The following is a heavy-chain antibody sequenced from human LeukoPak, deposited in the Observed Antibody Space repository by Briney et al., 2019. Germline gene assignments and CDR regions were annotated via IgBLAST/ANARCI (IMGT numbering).Heavy chain of an antibody. CDR3: ARATFYFYMDV. CDR1: GGYITTYY. Sequence: SETLSLTCTVAGGYITTYYWTWIRQTPGKGLEWIGYIYYGGNTNYNPSLNSRVTISVGTSKSQISLNLSSVTAADTATYYCARATFYFYMDVWGKGTTVIVSS. V-gene: IGHV4-59*01. CDR2: IYYGGNT. J-gene: IGHJ6*03.